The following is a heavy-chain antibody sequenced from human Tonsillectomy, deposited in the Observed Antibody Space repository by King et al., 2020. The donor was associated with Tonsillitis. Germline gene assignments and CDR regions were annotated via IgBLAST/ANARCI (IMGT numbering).Heavy chain of an antibody. J-gene: IGHJ3*02. D-gene: IGHD6-6*01. CDR2: ISGGGGST. CDR3: AKNGGIGARRRGRGGAFDI. Sequence: VQLVESGGGLVQPGGSLRLSCAASAFTFSSYAMSWVRQAPGNGLEWVSAISGGGGSTYYADSVKGRFTISRDNSKNTLFLQMNSLRAEDTAVYYCAKNGGIGARRRGRGGAFDIWGQGTMVTVSS. V-gene: IGHV3-23*04. CDR1: AFTFSSYA.